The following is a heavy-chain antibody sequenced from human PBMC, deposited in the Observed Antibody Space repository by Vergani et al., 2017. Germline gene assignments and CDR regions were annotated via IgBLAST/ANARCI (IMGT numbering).Heavy chain of an antibody. CDR2: INHSGST. D-gene: IGHD3-10*01. V-gene: IGHV4-34*01. J-gene: IGHJ5*02. CDR1: GGSFSDYY. CDR3: GRVADFYGLGSRLLDL. Sequence: QVQLQQWGAGLLKPSETLSLTCAVYGGSFSDYYWSWIRQPPGKGLEWIGEINHSGSTNYNPSLKSRVTISVDTSKNQFSLKLSSVTAADTAVYYCGRVADFYGLGSRLLDLWGQGNLVTV.